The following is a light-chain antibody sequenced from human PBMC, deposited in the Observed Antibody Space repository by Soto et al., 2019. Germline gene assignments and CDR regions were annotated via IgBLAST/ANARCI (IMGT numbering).Light chain of an antibody. Sequence: QSVLTQPASESGSPGQSITISCTGTSSDVGSYNLVSWYQQHPGKAPKLMIYEGSKRPSGVSKRFSGSKSGNTASLTISGLQAEDEADYYCCSYAGSSTWVFGGGTKLTVL. J-gene: IGLJ3*02. CDR2: EGS. CDR3: CSYAGSSTWV. V-gene: IGLV2-23*01. CDR1: SSDVGSYNL.